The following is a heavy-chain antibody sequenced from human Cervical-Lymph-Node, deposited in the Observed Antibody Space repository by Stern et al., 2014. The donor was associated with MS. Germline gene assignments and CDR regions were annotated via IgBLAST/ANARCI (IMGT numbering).Heavy chain of an antibody. CDR3: ARMGVVAATSLDV. Sequence: QVTLREAGPVLVKPTETLTLTCTVSGFSLSNARMGVTWIRQPPGKALEWLAHILSNDEKFYSTSLRSRLAILKDTSKSQVVLTMTNSDPVDTATYYCARMGVVAATSLDVWGQGTTVTVSS. V-gene: IGHV2-26*01. J-gene: IGHJ6*02. CDR2: ILSNDEK. D-gene: IGHD2-15*01. CDR1: GFSLSNARMG.